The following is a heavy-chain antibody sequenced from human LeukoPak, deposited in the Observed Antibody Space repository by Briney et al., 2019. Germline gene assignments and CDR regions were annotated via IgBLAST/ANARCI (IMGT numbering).Heavy chain of an antibody. CDR1: GFTVSSNY. Sequence: GGSLRLSCAASGFTVSSNYMTWVRQAPGKGLKWVSVTYSGGSTYYADSVRGRFTISRDNSKNTLYLQMNTLRAEDTAVYYCARDLGFGEIDYWGQGTLVTVSS. CDR3: ARDLGFGEIDY. D-gene: IGHD3-10*01. V-gene: IGHV3-53*01. J-gene: IGHJ4*02. CDR2: TYSGGST.